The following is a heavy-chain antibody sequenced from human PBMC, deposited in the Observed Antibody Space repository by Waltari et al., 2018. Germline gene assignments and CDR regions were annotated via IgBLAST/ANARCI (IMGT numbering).Heavy chain of an antibody. J-gene: IGHJ6*03. CDR2: INHSGST. CDR3: ARGVLEWLYDYYYMDV. CDR1: GGSFSGYY. D-gene: IGHD3-3*01. V-gene: IGHV4-34*01. Sequence: QVQLQQWGAGLLKPSETLSLTCAVYGGSFSGYYWSWIRPPPGKGLEWIGEINHSGSTNYNPSLKSRVTISVDTSKNQFSLKLSSVTAADTAVYYCARGVLEWLYDYYYMDVWGKGTTVTVSS.